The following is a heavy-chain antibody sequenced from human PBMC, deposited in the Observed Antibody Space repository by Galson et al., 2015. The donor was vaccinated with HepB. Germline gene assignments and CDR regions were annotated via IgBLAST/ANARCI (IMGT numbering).Heavy chain of an antibody. CDR3: AKAGGPGGDFWTRNDRMDV. CDR2: ISWNSGSI. J-gene: IGHJ6*04. Sequence: SLRLSCAASGFTFDDYAMHWVRQAPGKGLEWVSGISWNSGSIGYADSVKGRFTISRDNAKNSLYLQMNSLRAEDTALYYCAKAGGPGGDFWTRNDRMDVWGKGTTVTVSS. D-gene: IGHD3/OR15-3a*01. V-gene: IGHV3-9*01. CDR1: GFTFDDYA.